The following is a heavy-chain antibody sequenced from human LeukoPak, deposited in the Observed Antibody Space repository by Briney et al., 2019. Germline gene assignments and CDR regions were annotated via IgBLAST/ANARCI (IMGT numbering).Heavy chain of an antibody. D-gene: IGHD1-14*01. Sequence: PSETLSLTCTVSGGSISPHYWSWIRQPPGKGLEWIGYIHYTGSTNYNPSLKSRVTISVDTSKNQFSLKLSSVTAADTAVYYCARGLRYFYGMDVWGQGTTVTVSS. J-gene: IGHJ6*02. V-gene: IGHV4-59*11. CDR2: IHYTGST. CDR1: GGSISPHY. CDR3: ARGLRYFYGMDV.